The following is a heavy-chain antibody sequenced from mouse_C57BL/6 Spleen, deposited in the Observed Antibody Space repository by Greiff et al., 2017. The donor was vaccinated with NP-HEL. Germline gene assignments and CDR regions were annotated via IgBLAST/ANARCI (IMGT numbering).Heavy chain of an antibody. D-gene: IGHD1-1*01. V-gene: IGHV5-9-1*02. CDR3: TRATGGYAMDY. CDR1: GFTFSSYA. J-gene: IGHJ4*01. Sequence: EVQGVESGEGLVKPGGSLKLSCAASGFTFSSYAMSWVRQTPEKRLEWVAYISSGGDYIYYADTVKGRFTISRDNARNTLYLQMSSLKSEDTAMYYCTRATGGYAMDYWGQGTSVTVSS. CDR2: ISSGGDYI.